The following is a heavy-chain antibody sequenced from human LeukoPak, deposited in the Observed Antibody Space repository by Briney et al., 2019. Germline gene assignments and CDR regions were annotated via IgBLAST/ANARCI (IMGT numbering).Heavy chain of an antibody. Sequence: ASVKVSCKASGGTFSSYAISWVRQAPGQGLEWMGWISAYNGNTNYAQKLQGRVTMTTDTSTSTAYMELRSLRSDDTAVYYCARGGRLLWFGELLPPDYWGQGTLVTVSS. CDR2: ISAYNGNT. CDR3: ARGGRLLWFGELLPPDY. V-gene: IGHV1-18*01. CDR1: GGTFSSYA. D-gene: IGHD3-10*01. J-gene: IGHJ4*02.